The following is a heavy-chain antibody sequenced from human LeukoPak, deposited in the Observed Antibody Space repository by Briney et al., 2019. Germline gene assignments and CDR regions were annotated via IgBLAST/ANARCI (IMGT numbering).Heavy chain of an antibody. CDR2: IKQDGSEK. Sequence: GGSLRLSCAASGFTFSSYWMSWVRQAPGKGLEWVANIKQDGSEKYYVDSVKGRFTISGDNAKNSLYLQMNSLRAEDTAVYYCATIAAADPYYFDYWGQGTLVTVSS. V-gene: IGHV3-7*01. D-gene: IGHD6-13*01. CDR3: ATIAAADPYYFDY. CDR1: GFTFSSYW. J-gene: IGHJ4*02.